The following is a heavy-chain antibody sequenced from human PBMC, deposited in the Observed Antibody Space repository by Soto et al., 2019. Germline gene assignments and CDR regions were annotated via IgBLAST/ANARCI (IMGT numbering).Heavy chain of an antibody. CDR1: GGSFSGYF. CDR3: ARAQNWFDP. V-gene: IGHV4-34*01. J-gene: IGHJ5*02. Sequence: PSETLSLTCAVYGGSFSGYFWSWIRQPPGKGLEWIGEINHSGSTNQNPSLESRVTISVDTSKNQFSLKLSSVTAADTAVYYCARAQNWFDPWGQGTLVTVSS. CDR2: INHSGST.